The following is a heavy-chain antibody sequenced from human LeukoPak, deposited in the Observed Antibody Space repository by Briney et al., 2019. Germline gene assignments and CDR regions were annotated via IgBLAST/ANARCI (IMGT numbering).Heavy chain of an antibody. CDR3: ARTKVGGSGSYYKGGDWFDP. CDR2: IYNSGNS. J-gene: IGHJ5*02. CDR1: GGSIGSYY. D-gene: IGHD3-10*01. V-gene: IGHV4-59*12. Sequence: SETLSLTCTVSGGSIGSYYWSWIRQPPGKGLEWIGYIYNSGNSNYNPSLKSRVTISVDTSKNQFSLKLSSVTAADTAVYYCARTKVGGSGSYYKGGDWFDPWGQGTLVTVSP.